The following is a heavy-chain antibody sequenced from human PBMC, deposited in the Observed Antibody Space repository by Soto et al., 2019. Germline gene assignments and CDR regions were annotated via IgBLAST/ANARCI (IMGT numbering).Heavy chain of an antibody. Sequence: SETLSLTCAVYGGSFSGYYWSWIRQPPGKGLEWIGEINHSGSTNYNPSLKSRVTISVDTSKNQFSLKLSSVTAADTAVYYCAGDRYNWNYGYYYYYGMDVWGQGTTVTVSS. D-gene: IGHD1-7*01. CDR1: GGSFSGYY. V-gene: IGHV4-34*01. CDR2: INHSGST. J-gene: IGHJ6*02. CDR3: AGDRYNWNYGYYYYYGMDV.